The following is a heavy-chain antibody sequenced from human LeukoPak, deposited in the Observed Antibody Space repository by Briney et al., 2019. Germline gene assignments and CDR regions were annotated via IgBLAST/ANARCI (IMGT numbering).Heavy chain of an antibody. J-gene: IGHJ5*02. Sequence: GGSLRLSCAASGFTFDDYAMHWVRQAPGKGLEWVSLISWDGGSTYYADSVKGRFTISRDNSKNSLYLQMNSLRAEDTALYYCAKDIGPGYSSSWHKYETPDGGFDPWGQGTLVTVSS. D-gene: IGHD6-13*01. V-gene: IGHV3-43D*03. CDR2: ISWDGGST. CDR1: GFTFDDYA. CDR3: AKDIGPGYSSSWHKYETPDGGFDP.